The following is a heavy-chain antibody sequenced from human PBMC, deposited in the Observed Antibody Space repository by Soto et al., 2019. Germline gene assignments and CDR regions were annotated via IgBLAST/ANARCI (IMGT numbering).Heavy chain of an antibody. V-gene: IGHV4-31*03. CDR2: IYYSGST. D-gene: IGHD2-2*01. J-gene: IGHJ6*02. CDR1: GGSISSGGYY. Sequence: PSETLSLTCTVSGGSISSGGYYWSWIRQHPGKGLEWIGYIYYSGSTYYNPSLKSRVTISVDTSKNQFSLKLSSVTAADTAVYYCARDNIVVVPAALCGMDVWGQGTTVTVSS. CDR3: ARDNIVVVPAALCGMDV.